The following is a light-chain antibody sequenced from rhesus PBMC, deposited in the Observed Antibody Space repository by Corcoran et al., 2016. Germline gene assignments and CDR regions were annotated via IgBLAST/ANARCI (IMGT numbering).Light chain of an antibody. CDR3: QHGYGTPLT. V-gene: IGKV1-74*01. J-gene: IGKJ4*01. Sequence: DIQMTQSPSSLSASVGDRVTITCRASENVNTYLNWYQQKPGKAPKLLIYKASTLKSGVPSRFSGSGSGTDYTFTISSLQPEDVATYYCQHGYGTPLTFGGGTKVELK. CDR1: ENVNTY. CDR2: KAS.